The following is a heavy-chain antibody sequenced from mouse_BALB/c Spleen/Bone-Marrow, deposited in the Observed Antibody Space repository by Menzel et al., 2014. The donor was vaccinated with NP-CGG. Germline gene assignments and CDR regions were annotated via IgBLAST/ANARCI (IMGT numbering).Heavy chain of an antibody. CDR1: GFTFSRYG. D-gene: IGHD2-10*01. Sequence: EVKVVESGGGLVQFGGSLKLSCAASGFTFSRYGMSWVRQTPDKRLELVAIINSDGGSTYYPDSVKGRFTISRDKAKNTLYLQMSSLKSEDTAMYYCARAYYWGQGTLVTVSA. V-gene: IGHV5-6-3*01. J-gene: IGHJ3*01. CDR3: ARAYY. CDR2: INSDGGST.